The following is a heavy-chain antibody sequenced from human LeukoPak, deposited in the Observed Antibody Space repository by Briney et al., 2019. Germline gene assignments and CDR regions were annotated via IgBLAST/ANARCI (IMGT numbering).Heavy chain of an antibody. V-gene: IGHV3-9*01. J-gene: IGHJ4*02. CDR1: GFTFDDYA. CDR3: AKDYGVGSGSYWGYDY. D-gene: IGHD3-10*01. Sequence: GGSLRLSCAASGFTFDDYAMHWVRQAPGKGLEWVSGISWSSGSIGYADSVKGRFTISRDNAKNSLYLQMNSLRAEDTALYYCAKDYGVGSGSYWGYDYWGQGTLVTVSS. CDR2: ISWSSGSI.